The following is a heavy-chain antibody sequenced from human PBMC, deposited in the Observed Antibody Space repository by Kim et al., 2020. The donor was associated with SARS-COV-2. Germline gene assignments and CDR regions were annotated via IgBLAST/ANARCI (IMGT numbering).Heavy chain of an antibody. Sequence: SETLSLTCTVSGGSISSSSYYWGWIRQPPGKGLEWIGSIYYSGSTYYNPSLKSRVTISVDTSKNQFSLKLSSVTAADTAVYYCARVRLRYVDWFNGYYFDYLGQGTLVTVSS. CDR1: GGSISSSSYY. D-gene: IGHD3-9*01. CDR3: ARVRLRYVDWFNGYYFDY. V-gene: IGHV4-39*01. CDR2: IYYSGST. J-gene: IGHJ4*02.